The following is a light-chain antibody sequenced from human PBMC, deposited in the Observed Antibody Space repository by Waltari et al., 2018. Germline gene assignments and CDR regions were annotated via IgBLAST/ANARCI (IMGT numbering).Light chain of an antibody. CDR3: QQSYSTPYT. CDR1: QSISSY. Sequence: DIQMTKSPSSLSASVGDRVTITCRASQSISSYLNWYQQKPGKAPKLLIYAASSLQSGVPSRFSGSGSGTDFTLTISSLHPAAFATYYCQQSYSTPYTFGQGTKLEIK. V-gene: IGKV1-39*01. J-gene: IGKJ2*01. CDR2: AAS.